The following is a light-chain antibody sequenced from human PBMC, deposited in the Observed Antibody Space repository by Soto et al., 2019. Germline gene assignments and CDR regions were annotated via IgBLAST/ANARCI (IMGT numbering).Light chain of an antibody. Sequence: EVVMRQSPATLSVSPGEGATLSCRASQGIGDTLAWYQQKPGQAPRLLIYGASSRATGIPDRFSGSGSGTDFTLTISRLEPEDFAVYYCQQYGSSPPITFGQGTRLEIK. CDR2: GAS. V-gene: IGKV3-20*01. CDR1: QGIGDT. J-gene: IGKJ5*01. CDR3: QQYGSSPPIT.